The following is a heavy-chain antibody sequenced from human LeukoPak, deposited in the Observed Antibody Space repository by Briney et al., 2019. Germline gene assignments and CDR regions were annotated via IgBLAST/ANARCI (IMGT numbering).Heavy chain of an antibody. CDR1: GFTFSSYS. Sequence: PGGSLRLSCAASGFTFSSYSMNWVRQAPGKGLEWVSSISSSSSYIYYADSVKGRFTISRDNAKNSLYLQMNSLRAEDTAVYYCARDPPLATISTFDYWAREPWSPSPQ. D-gene: IGHD2-2*02. J-gene: IGHJ4*02. CDR2: ISSSSSYI. V-gene: IGHV3-21*01. CDR3: ARDPPLATISTFDY.